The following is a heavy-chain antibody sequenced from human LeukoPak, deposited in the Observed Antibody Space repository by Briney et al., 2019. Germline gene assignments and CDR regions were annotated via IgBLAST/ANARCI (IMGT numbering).Heavy chain of an antibody. CDR1: GGSISSSSYY. D-gene: IGHD2-15*01. CDR2: IYYSGST. CDR3: ARTTEGYCRGRSCYSYYYMDV. V-gene: IGHV4-61*05. Sequence: PSETLPLTCTVSGGSISSSSYYWGWIRQPPGKGLEWIGYIYYSGSTNYNPSLKSRVTISVDTSKNQFSLKLSSVTAADTAVYYCARTTEGYCRGRSCYSYYYMDVWGKGTTVTVSS. J-gene: IGHJ6*03.